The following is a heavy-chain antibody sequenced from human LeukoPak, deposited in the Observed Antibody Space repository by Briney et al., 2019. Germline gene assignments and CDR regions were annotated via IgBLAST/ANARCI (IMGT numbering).Heavy chain of an antibody. Sequence: GGSLRLSCAASGFTFSSYSMNWVRQAPGKGLEWVSVISGSGGSTYYADSVKGRFTISRDNSKNTLYLQMNSLRAEDTAVYYCARDARGSYEPGDYWGQGTLVTVSS. CDR2: ISGSGGST. CDR1: GFTFSSYS. J-gene: IGHJ4*02. D-gene: IGHD1-26*01. V-gene: IGHV3-23*01. CDR3: ARDARGSYEPGDY.